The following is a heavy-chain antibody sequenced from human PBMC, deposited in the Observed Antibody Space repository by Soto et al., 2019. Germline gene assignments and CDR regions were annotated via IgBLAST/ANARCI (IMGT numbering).Heavy chain of an antibody. CDR1: GYRFSSYW. Sequence: GESLKISCKGSGYRFSSYWIAWVRQMPGKGLEWMGIIYPGDSDTIYSPSFQGQVTFSADKSTSTAYLQWSSLKASDTAMYYCARQGSNGAYYYYGMDVRGQGTTVTVSS. D-gene: IGHD2-8*01. CDR3: ARQGSNGAYYYYGMDV. CDR2: IYPGDSDT. J-gene: IGHJ6*02. V-gene: IGHV5-51*01.